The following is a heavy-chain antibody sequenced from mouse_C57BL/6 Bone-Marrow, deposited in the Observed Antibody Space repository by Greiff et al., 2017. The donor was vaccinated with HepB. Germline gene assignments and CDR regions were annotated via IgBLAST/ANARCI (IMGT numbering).Heavy chain of an antibody. CDR1: GYTFTDYE. Sequence: QVQLQQSGAELVRPGASVTLSCKASGYTFTDYEMHWVKQTPVHGLEWIGAIDPETGGTAYNQKFKGKAILTADKSSSTAYMELRSLTSEDSAVYYCTRRDGYDVWFAYWGQGTLVTVSA. V-gene: IGHV1-15*01. D-gene: IGHD2-2*01. J-gene: IGHJ3*01. CDR2: IDPETGGT. CDR3: TRRDGYDVWFAY.